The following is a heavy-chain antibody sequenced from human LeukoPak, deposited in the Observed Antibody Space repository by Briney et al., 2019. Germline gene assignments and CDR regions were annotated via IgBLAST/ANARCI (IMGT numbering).Heavy chain of an antibody. J-gene: IGHJ4*02. D-gene: IGHD3-10*01. CDR1: GGSINNYY. CDR3: ARANYGSGHKYFDY. Sequence: SETLSLTCTASGGSINNYYWSWIRQPAGKGLEWIGRIYPSGTTNYNPSLKSRVTMSVDTSKNQFSLRLSSVTAADTAVYYCARANYGSGHKYFDYWGQGTLVTVSS. CDR2: IYPSGTT. V-gene: IGHV4-4*07.